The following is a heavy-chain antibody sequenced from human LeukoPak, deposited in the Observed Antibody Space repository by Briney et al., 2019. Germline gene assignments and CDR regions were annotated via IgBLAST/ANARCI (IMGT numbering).Heavy chain of an antibody. Sequence: GESLKISCKGSGYSFTSYWIGWVRQMPGKGLEWMGIIYPGDSDTRYSPSFQGRVTISADKSISTAYLQWSSLKASDTAMYYCARREWLLGTGVDCWGQGTLVTVSS. CDR3: ARREWLLGTGVDC. J-gene: IGHJ4*02. V-gene: IGHV5-51*01. D-gene: IGHD5-12*01. CDR1: GYSFTSYW. CDR2: IYPGDSDT.